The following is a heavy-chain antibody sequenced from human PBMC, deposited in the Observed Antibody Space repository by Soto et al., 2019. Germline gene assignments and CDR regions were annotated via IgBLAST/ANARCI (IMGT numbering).Heavy chain of an antibody. D-gene: IGHD4-17*01. Sequence: GGSLRLSCAASGFTFSSYGMHWVRQAPGKGLEWVAVIWYDGSNKYYADSVKGRFTISRDNSKNTLYLQMNSLRAEDTAVYYCARDIAPSYGDYVEIDYWGQGTLVTVSS. CDR2: IWYDGSNK. CDR3: ARDIAPSYGDYVEIDY. J-gene: IGHJ4*02. V-gene: IGHV3-33*01. CDR1: GFTFSSYG.